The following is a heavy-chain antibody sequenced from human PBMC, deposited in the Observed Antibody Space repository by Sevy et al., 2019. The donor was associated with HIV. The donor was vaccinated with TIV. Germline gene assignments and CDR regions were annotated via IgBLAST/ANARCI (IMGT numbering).Heavy chain of an antibody. CDR2: ISYDGSNK. CDR1: GFTFSSYA. J-gene: IGHJ4*02. CDR3: ARAVDYGDYGGYFDY. Sequence: GGSLRLSYAASGFTFSSYAMHWVRQAPGKGLEWVAVISYDGSNKYYADSVKGRFTISRDNSKNTLYLQMNILRAEDTAVYYCARAVDYGDYGGYFDYWGQGTLVTVSS. D-gene: IGHD4-17*01. V-gene: IGHV3-30*04.